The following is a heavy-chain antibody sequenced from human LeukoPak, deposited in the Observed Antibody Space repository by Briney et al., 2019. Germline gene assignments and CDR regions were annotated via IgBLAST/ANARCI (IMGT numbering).Heavy chain of an antibody. CDR1: GYTFTSYY. CDR2: INPSGGST. V-gene: IGHV1-46*01. J-gene: IGHJ3*02. Sequence: ASVKASCKASGYTFTSYYMHWVRPAPGQGLEWMGIINPSGGSTSYAQKFQGRVTMTRDTSTSTVYMELSSLRSEDTAVYYCARDRSRISLIFGVVHDAFDIWGQGTMVTVSS. CDR3: ARDRSRISLIFGVVHDAFDI. D-gene: IGHD3-3*01.